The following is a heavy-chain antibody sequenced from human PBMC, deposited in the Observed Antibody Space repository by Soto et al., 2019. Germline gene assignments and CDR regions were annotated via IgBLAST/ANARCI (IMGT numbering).Heavy chain of an antibody. CDR1: GFTFSSYG. V-gene: IGHV3-23*01. D-gene: IGHD5-12*01. J-gene: IGHJ6*02. Sequence: EVQLFESGGGLVQPGGSLRLSCVASGFTFSSYGMTWVRQAPGKGLEWVSSVSVTGTNTFYADSVKGRFTMSRDNSKNXXYLQMNSLRAEDTAIYYCAKERVAYSSGYGYSMDVWGQGTTVTVSS. CDR3: AKERVAYSSGYGYSMDV. CDR2: VSVTGTNT.